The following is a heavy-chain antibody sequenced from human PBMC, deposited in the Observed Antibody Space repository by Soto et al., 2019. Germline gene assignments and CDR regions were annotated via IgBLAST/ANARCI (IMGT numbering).Heavy chain of an antibody. D-gene: IGHD3-3*01. CDR3: ARVMTTFGVVSKGPDH. CDR2: ISTYNGNT. J-gene: IGHJ4*02. Sequence: QVQLVQSGDEVKKPGASVKVSCKASGYPFTTYGITWVRQAPGQGLEWMGWISTYNGNTNYAQSLQGRVTMTRETSSTIAYMELRSLRSDDTAGYYCARVMTTFGVVSKGPDHWGQGTLVTVSS. CDR1: GYPFTTYG. V-gene: IGHV1-18*04.